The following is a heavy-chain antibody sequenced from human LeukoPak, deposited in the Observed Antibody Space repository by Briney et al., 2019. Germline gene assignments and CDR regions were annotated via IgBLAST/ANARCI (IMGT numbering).Heavy chain of an antibody. V-gene: IGHV3-15*07. CDR2: IKSQPHGGTT. D-gene: IGHD4-17*01. J-gene: IGHJ6*02. CDR3: ATDQATFYGDYVPLDYTYSYGPDV. CDR1: IFTFNKAW. Sequence: GGSLRLSCTVSIFTFNKAWMNWVRQSPGKGLEWVARIKSQPHGGTTDYAAAVRGRVTISRDDSKGTLYLQMNSLRSEDTAVYHCATDQATFYGDYVPLDYTYSYGPDVWGQGTTVTVSS.